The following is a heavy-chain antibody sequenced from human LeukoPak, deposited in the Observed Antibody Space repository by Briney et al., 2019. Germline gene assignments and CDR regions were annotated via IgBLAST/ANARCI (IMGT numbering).Heavy chain of an antibody. Sequence: SETLSLTCIVSGGSISSNSYYWGWIRQPPVKGLEWIGSIYYSGSTYYNPSLNIRVTISVDTSKNQFSLQLNSVTPEDTAVYYCARGEQWLPHDAFDIWGQGTMVTVSS. CDR3: ARGEQWLPHDAFDI. CDR2: IYYSGST. D-gene: IGHD6-19*01. V-gene: IGHV4-39*07. J-gene: IGHJ3*02. CDR1: GGSISSNSYY.